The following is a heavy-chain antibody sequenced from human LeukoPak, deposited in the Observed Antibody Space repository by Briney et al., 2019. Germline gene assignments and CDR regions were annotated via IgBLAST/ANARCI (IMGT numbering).Heavy chain of an antibody. Sequence: GGSLRLSCAASGFTFSSYEMNWVRQAPGKGLEWVSYISSSGSTIYYADSVKGRFTISRDNAKNSLYLQMNSLRAEDTAVYYCARDGYDILTGYVGYYYYGMDVWGQRTTVTVSS. CDR1: GFTFSSYE. CDR3: ARDGYDILTGYVGYYYYGMDV. J-gene: IGHJ6*02. CDR2: ISSSGSTI. D-gene: IGHD3-9*01. V-gene: IGHV3-48*03.